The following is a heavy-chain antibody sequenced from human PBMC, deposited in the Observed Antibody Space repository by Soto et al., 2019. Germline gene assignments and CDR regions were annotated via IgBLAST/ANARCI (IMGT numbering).Heavy chain of an antibody. CDR3: AGAVWGSYRPYYYYGMDV. V-gene: IGHV4-31*03. J-gene: IGHJ6*02. D-gene: IGHD3-16*02. Sequence: SETLSLTCTVSGGSISSGGYYWSWIRQHPGKGLEWIGYIYYSGSTYYNTSLKSRVTISVDTSKNQISLKLSSVTAADTAVYYFAGAVWGSYRPYYYYGMDVWGQGTTVTVSS. CDR2: IYYSGST. CDR1: GGSISSGGYY.